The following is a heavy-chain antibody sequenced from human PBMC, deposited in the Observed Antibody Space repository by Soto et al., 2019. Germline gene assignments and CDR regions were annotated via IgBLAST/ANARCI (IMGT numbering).Heavy chain of an antibody. V-gene: IGHV6-1*01. D-gene: IGHD4-4*01. Sequence: SQTLSLTCALSGDSVSSNGAAWNWIRQSPSRGLEWLGRTYYRSRWYSDYAPSVKSRITVNPDTSQNQFSLQLNYVTPEDTAIYYCARDPPGFHSAFDFWGQGTLVTAPQ. CDR3: ARDPPGFHSAFDF. J-gene: IGHJ4*02. CDR2: TYYRSRWYS. CDR1: GDSVSSNGAA.